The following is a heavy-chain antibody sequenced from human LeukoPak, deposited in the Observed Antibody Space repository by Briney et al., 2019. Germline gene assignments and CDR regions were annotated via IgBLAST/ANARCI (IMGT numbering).Heavy chain of an antibody. CDR3: ARVTSGYSYEFDY. Sequence: PSQTLSLTCTVSGGSISRGDYYWSWIRQPPGKGLEWIGYIYYSGSTYYNPSLKSRVTISVDTSKNQFSLKLSSVTAADTAVYYCARVTSGYSYEFDYWGQGTLVTVSS. J-gene: IGHJ4*02. D-gene: IGHD5-18*01. V-gene: IGHV4-30-4*08. CDR1: GGSISRGDYY. CDR2: IYYSGST.